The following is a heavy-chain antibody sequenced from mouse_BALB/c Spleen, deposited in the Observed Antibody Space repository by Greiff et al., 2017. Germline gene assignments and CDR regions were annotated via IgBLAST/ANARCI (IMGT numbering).Heavy chain of an antibody. V-gene: IGHV5-17*02. D-gene: IGHD2-4*01. J-gene: IGHJ3*01. CDR2: ISSGSSTI. Sequence: EVMLVESGGGLVQPGGSRKLSCAASGFTFSSFGMHWVRQAPEKGLEWVAYISSGSSTIYYADTVKGRFTISRDNPKNTLFLQMTSLRSEDTAMYYCARRDYDRGAWFAYWGQGTLVTVSA. CDR3: ARRDYDRGAWFAY. CDR1: GFTFSSFG.